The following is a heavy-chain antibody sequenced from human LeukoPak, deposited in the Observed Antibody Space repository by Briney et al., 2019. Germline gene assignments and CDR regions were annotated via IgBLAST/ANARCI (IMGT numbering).Heavy chain of an antibody. V-gene: IGHV4-31*03. Sequence: SQTLSLTCTASGGSISSGGYYWSWIRQHPGKGLEWIGYIYYSGSTYYNPSLKSRVTISVDTSKNQFSLELSSVTAADTAVYYCARDDGSNTEYYFDYWGQGTLVTVSS. CDR1: GGSISSGGYY. CDR2: IYYSGST. J-gene: IGHJ4*02. D-gene: IGHD3-10*01. CDR3: ARDDGSNTEYYFDY.